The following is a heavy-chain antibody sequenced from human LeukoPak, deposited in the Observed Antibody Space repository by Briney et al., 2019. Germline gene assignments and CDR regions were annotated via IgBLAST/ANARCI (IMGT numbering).Heavy chain of an antibody. D-gene: IGHD4-17*01. CDR2: TSDDGTTK. Sequence: TGGSLRLPCAASGFTFSSYAMHWVRQAPGKGLQWLALTSDDGTTKYYADSVKGRFTISRDNSQNTLYLQMNSLRVEETAMYYCARAPGGFHGDYSPIGYWGQGTLVTVSS. CDR1: GFTFSSYA. V-gene: IGHV3-30-3*01. CDR3: ARAPGGFHGDYSPIGY. J-gene: IGHJ4*02.